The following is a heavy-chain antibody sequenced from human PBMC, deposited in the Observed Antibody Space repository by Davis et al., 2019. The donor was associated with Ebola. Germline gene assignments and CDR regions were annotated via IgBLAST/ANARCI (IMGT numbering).Heavy chain of an antibody. CDR1: GYTFTGYY. D-gene: IGHD3-16*01. CDR3: ASGLWGSRGMDV. J-gene: IGHJ6*04. V-gene: IGHV1-2*06. Sequence: ASVKVSCKASGYTFTGYYMHWVRQAPGQGLEWMGRINPNSDGTSYAQKFQGRVTMTRNTSISTAYMELSSLRSEDTAVYYCASGLWGSRGMDVWGKGTTVTVSP. CDR2: INPNSDGT.